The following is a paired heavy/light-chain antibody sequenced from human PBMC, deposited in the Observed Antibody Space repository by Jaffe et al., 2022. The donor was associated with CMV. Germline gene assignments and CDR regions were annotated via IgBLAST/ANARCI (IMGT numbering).Heavy chain of an antibody. CDR2: ISNDGART. V-gene: IGHV3-64*01. D-gene: IGHD2-15*01. CDR1: GFTFSGYA. CDR3: ARDPRRSQTVVSPDYFDY. Sequence: EVQLVESGGDLVQPGGSLRLSCAASGFTFSGYAMHWVRQAPGKGLEYVSTISNDGARTYYAKSVKGRFTISRDNSKNTLYLQMGSLRAEDMAVYYCARDPRRSQTVVSPDYFDYWGQGTLVTVSS. J-gene: IGHJ4*02.
Light chain of an antibody. J-gene: IGKJ1*01. CDR2: GAS. Sequence: EIVLTQSPGTLSLSPGERATLSCRASQSVSGNYLAWYQQKPGQAPRLLMFGASNRPTGIPDRFSGSGSGTDFTLTISRLEPEDFAVYYCQQYDRSPLTFGQGTKVEIK. CDR1: QSVSGNY. V-gene: IGKV3-20*01. CDR3: QQYDRSPLT.